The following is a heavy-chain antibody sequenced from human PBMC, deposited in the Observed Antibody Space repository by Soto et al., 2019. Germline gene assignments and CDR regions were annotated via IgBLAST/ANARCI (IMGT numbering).Heavy chain of an antibody. Sequence: GRSLRLSCAASGFTFSSYAMHLDRQAPGKGLECVSVISFDASNKYYADSVKGRFTISRDNSKNTLYVQMNSLRAEHTAVYYCAIPIVVVPAAAPGDYWGQGTLVTVS. CDR2: ISFDASNK. CDR1: GFTFSSYA. D-gene: IGHD2-2*01. J-gene: IGHJ4*02. CDR3: AIPIVVVPAAAPGDY. V-gene: IGHV3-30-3*01.